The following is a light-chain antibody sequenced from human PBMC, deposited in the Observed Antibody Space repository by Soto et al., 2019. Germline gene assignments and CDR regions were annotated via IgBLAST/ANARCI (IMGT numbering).Light chain of an antibody. V-gene: IGKV3-15*01. CDR3: QQYNNWPRGT. CDR2: GAS. CDR1: QSLSSN. J-gene: IGKJ1*01. Sequence: ETVMTQSPATLSVSPGERATLSCRASQSLSSNLAWYQHKPGQPPRLLIYGASTRATGVPARFSGSGSGTEFTLTISSLQSEDVAVYYCQQYNNWPRGTFGQGTRWIS.